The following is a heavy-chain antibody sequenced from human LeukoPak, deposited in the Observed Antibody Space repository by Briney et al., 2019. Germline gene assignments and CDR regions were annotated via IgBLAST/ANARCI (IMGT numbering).Heavy chain of an antibody. CDR2: IIPIFGTA. V-gene: IGHV1-69*13. J-gene: IGHJ4*02. Sequence: GASVKVSCKASGGTFSSHAISWVRQAPGQGLEWMGGIIPIFGTANYAQKFQGRVTITADESTSTAYMELSSLRSEDTAVCYCAHTLTTDEISNFDYWGQGTLVTVSS. CDR1: GGTFSSHA. D-gene: IGHD3-22*01. CDR3: AHTLTTDEISNFDY.